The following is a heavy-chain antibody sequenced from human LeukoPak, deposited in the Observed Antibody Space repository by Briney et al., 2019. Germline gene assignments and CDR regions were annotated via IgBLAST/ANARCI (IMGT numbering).Heavy chain of an antibody. D-gene: IGHD6-6*01. V-gene: IGHV3-53*05. CDR2: IYSGGST. J-gene: IGHJ4*02. Sequence: GGSLRLSCAASGFTVSSNYMSWVRQAPGKGLEWVSVIYSGGSTYYADSVKGRFTISRDNSKNTLYLQMNSLRAEDSAVYYCARNLYQGDSCSGHWGQGTLVTVSS. CDR3: ARNLYQGDSCSGH. CDR1: GFTVSSNY.